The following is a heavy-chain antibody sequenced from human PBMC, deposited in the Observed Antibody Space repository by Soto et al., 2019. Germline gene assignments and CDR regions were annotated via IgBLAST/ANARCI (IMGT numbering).Heavy chain of an antibody. D-gene: IGHD2-15*01. CDR1: GGSISSSSYY. CDR3: ARSDCSGGSCPFDY. V-gene: IGHV4-39*01. J-gene: IGHJ4*02. CDR2: IYYSGST. Sequence: QLQLQESGPGLVKPSETLSLTCTVSGGSISSSSYYWGWIRQPPGKGLEWIGSIYYSGSTYYNPSLKSRVTISADTSKNQFSLKLSSVTAADTAVYYCARSDCSGGSCPFDYWGQGTLVTVSS.